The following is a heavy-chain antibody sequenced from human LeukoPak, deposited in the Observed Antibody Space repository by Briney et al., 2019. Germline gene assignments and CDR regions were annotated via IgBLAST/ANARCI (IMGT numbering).Heavy chain of an antibody. CDR3: AKVYYDFWSGYYTPFDY. V-gene: IGHV3-23*01. Sequence: GGSLRLSCAASGFTFSSFAVSWVRQAPGKGLEWVSGIGGSDDSTSYADSVKGRFTISRDNSKNTLYLQMNSLRADDTAVYYCAKVYYDFWSGYYTPFDYWGQGTLVTVSS. CDR2: IGGSDDST. CDR1: GFTFSSFA. D-gene: IGHD3-3*01. J-gene: IGHJ4*02.